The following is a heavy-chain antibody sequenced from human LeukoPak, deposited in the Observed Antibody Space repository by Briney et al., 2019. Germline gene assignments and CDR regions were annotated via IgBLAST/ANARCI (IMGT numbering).Heavy chain of an antibody. V-gene: IGHV4-30-2*01. J-gene: IGHJ6*02. CDR1: GGSISSGGYS. Sequence: SQTLSLTCAVSGGSISSGGYSWSWIRQPPGKGLEWIGYIYHSGSTYYNPSLKSRVTISVDRSKNQFSLKLSSVTAADTAVYYCARVRYSYGHKVYGMDVWGQGTTVTVSS. CDR2: IYHSGST. D-gene: IGHD5-18*01. CDR3: ARVRYSYGHKVYGMDV.